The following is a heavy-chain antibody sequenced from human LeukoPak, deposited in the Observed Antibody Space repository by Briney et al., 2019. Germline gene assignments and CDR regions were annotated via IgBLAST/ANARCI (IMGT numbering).Heavy chain of an antibody. CDR3: ASLRFGDSYFDL. D-gene: IGHD3-10*01. CDR1: NYSARSDVH. CDR2: VYQSGHA. Sequence: SETLSLTCKVSNYSARSDVHWSWIRQSPGRGLEWIASVYQSGHAYYSPSLKSRVLISFDTSKKELSLKINSVTATDTALYYCASLRFGDSYFDLWGQGAQVTVSS. V-gene: IGHV4-38-2*02. J-gene: IGHJ4*02.